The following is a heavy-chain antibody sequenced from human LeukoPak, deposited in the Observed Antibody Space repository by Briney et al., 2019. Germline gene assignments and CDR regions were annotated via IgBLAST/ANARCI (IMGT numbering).Heavy chain of an antibody. J-gene: IGHJ4*02. V-gene: IGHV3-11*04. D-gene: IGHD6-13*01. CDR3: APAAGNY. Sequence: GGSLRLSCVSSGFTLSEKYMSWIRQAPGKGPEWVAYISRDGTETAYADSVEGRFILSRDNGRNSMFLQMNSLRLEDTAVYYCAPAAGNYWGQGTLVTVSS. CDR1: GFTLSEKY. CDR2: ISRDGTET.